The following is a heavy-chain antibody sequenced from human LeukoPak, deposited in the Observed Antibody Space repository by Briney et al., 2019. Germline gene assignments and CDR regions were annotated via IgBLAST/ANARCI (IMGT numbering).Heavy chain of an antibody. CDR2: IYYSGST. CDR1: GGSISDYY. V-gene: IGHV4-59*01. J-gene: IGHJ3*02. CDR3: AREFSDAFDM. Sequence: SETLSLTCALSGGSISDYYWSWIWQPPGKGLEWIGYIYYSGSTNCNPSLKSRVTISVDTSKNQFSLKLSSVTAADTAVYYCAREFSDAFDMWGQGTMVTVSS.